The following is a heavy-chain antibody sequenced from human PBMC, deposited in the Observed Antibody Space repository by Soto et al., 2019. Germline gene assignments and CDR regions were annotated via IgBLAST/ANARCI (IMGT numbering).Heavy chain of an antibody. J-gene: IGHJ6*02. Sequence: GASVKVSCKASGYTFTSYDINWVRQATGQGLEWMGWMNPNSGNTGYAQKFQGRVTMTRNTSISTAYMELSSLRSEDTAVYYCARVRSPYDFWSGYYAPYYYGMDVWGQGTTVTV. D-gene: IGHD3-3*01. CDR3: ARVRSPYDFWSGYYAPYYYGMDV. CDR1: GYTFTSYD. CDR2: MNPNSGNT. V-gene: IGHV1-8*01.